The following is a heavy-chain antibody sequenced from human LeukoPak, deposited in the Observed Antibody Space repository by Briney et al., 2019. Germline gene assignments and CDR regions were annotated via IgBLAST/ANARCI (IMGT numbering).Heavy chain of an antibody. Sequence: GGSLRLSCAASGFTFSDYYMSWLRQAPGKGLEWVAYISSSGSNIYYADSVKGRFTISRDNAKNSLYLQMNSLRAEDTAVYYCARGDSGSWYVCNWFDPWGQGTLVTVSS. J-gene: IGHJ5*02. CDR2: ISSSGSNI. D-gene: IGHD6-13*01. V-gene: IGHV3-11*01. CDR3: ARGDSGSWYVCNWFDP. CDR1: GFTFSDYY.